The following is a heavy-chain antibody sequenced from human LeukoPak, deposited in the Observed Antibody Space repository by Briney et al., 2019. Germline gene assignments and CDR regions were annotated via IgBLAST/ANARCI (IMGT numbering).Heavy chain of an antibody. CDR1: GGSITTSGYY. Sequence: SETLSLTCTVSGGSITTSGYYWGWIRQSPGKGLEYFASIDSSGNAYYNPSLQSRVTISADTSKNQFSLKLSSVTAADTAVYYCTRDRGQLLVDYWGQGTLVTVSS. V-gene: IGHV4-39*07. J-gene: IGHJ4*02. D-gene: IGHD6-19*01. CDR2: IDSSGNA. CDR3: TRDRGQLLVDY.